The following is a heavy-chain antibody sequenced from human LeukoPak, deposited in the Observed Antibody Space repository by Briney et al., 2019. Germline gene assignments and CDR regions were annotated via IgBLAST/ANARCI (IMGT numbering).Heavy chain of an antibody. D-gene: IGHD1-1*01. CDR1: GGSFSGYY. CDR2: INHSGST. Sequence: SETLSLTCAVYGGSFSGYYWSWIRQPPGKGLEWIGEINHSGSTNYNPSLKSRVTISVDTSKNQFSLKLSSVTAADTAVYYCARPLEGGWFDPWGQGTLVTVSS. V-gene: IGHV4-34*01. CDR3: ARPLEGGWFDP. J-gene: IGHJ5*02.